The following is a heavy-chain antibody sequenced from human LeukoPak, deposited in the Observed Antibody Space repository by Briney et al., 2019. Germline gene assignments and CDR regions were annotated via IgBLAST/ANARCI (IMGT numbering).Heavy chain of an antibody. CDR2: INHSGTT. J-gene: IGHJ4*02. CDR3: ARLLDDSSGFPHPNFDC. CDR1: GGSFSGYS. D-gene: IGHD3-22*01. V-gene: IGHV4-34*01. Sequence: PSETLSLTCAVYGGSFSGYSWTWIRQPPGKGLEWIGEINHSGTTNYNSSLKSRVTISLDTSKTHFSLRLTSVTAADTAVYYCARLLDDSSGFPHPNFDCWGQGTLVTVSS.